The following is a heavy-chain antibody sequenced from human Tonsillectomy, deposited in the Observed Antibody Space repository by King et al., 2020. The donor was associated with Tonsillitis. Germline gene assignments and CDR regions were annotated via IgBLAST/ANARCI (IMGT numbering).Heavy chain of an antibody. CDR1: GYIFTGFY. CDR2: INPNSGGT. J-gene: IGHJ4*02. Sequence: QLVQSGAEVKKPGASVKVSCKTSGYIFTGFYIHWVRQAPGQGLEWMGWINPNSGGTNYAQKFQGRVTMTRDTSITTAYMELSSLSSDDTAVYYCATDLLEAVPAYIFAYWAQGTLVTVSS. V-gene: IGHV1-2*02. CDR3: ATDLLEAVPAYIFAY. D-gene: IGHD3-16*01.